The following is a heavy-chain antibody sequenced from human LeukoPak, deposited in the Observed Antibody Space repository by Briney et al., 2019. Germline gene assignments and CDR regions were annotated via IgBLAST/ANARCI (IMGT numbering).Heavy chain of an antibody. Sequence: GESLKISCKGSGYSFTSYWIGWVRQAPGQGLEWMGWISAYNGNTNYAQKLQGRVTMTTDTSTSTAYMELRSLRSDDTAVYYCARGEEYSGYNRFDYWGQGTLVTVSS. D-gene: IGHD5-12*01. J-gene: IGHJ4*02. CDR1: GYSFTSYW. CDR2: ISAYNGNT. V-gene: IGHV1-18*04. CDR3: ARGEEYSGYNRFDY.